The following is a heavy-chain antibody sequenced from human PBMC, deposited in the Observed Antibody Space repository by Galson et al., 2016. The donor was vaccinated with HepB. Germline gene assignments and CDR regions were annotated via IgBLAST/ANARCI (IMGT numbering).Heavy chain of an antibody. J-gene: IGHJ4*02. CDR1: NGSFRGYY. V-gene: IGHV4-34*01. Sequence: ETLSLTCAVYNGSFRGYYWSWIRQPPGRGLEWIGEINYSGTTNYNPSLKSRVTISVDTSNKQFPLKLKSVTAADTAVYYCARGRGKLDFWGQGILATVSS. D-gene: IGHD3-16*01. CDR2: INYSGTT. CDR3: ARGRGKLDF.